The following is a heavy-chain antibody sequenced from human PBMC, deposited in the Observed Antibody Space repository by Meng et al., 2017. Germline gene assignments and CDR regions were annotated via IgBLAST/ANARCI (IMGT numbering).Heavy chain of an antibody. J-gene: IGHJ6*02. V-gene: IGHV4-34*01. D-gene: IGHD1-26*01. Sequence: ETLSLTCAVYGGSFSGYYWSWIRQPPGKGLEWIGEINHSGSTNYNPSLKSRVTISVDTSKNQFSLKLSSVTAADTAVYYCARGLITTDGMDVWGQGTTVTVSS. CDR3: ARGLITTDGMDV. CDR1: GGSFSGYY. CDR2: INHSGST.